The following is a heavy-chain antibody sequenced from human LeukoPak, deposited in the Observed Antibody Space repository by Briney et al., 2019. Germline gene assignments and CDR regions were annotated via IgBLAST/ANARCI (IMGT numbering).Heavy chain of an antibody. Sequence: SETLSLTCTVSGGSISSSDYYWGWIRQPPGKGLEWIGSIYYRGRTYYNSSLKSRVTISVDTSKNQFSLKLTSVTAADTAVYYCARTKAVANWLDPWGQGTLVTVSS. CDR1: GGSISSSDYY. V-gene: IGHV4-39*07. CDR3: ARTKAVANWLDP. CDR2: IYYRGRT. J-gene: IGHJ5*02. D-gene: IGHD6-19*01.